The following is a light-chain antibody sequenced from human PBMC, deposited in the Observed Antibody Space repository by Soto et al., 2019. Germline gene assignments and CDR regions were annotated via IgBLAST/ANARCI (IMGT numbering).Light chain of an antibody. CDR2: GAS. CDR3: QQLNSFPIP. J-gene: IGKJ3*01. Sequence: IQLTQSPSSLSASVGDRVTISCRASQGIANFLAWYQQKPGKAPKLLIYGASTLQSGVPSRFSGSGTGTEFTLTIRSLQPEDFATYYCQQLNSFPIPFGPGTKVDIK. V-gene: IGKV1-9*01. CDR1: QGIANF.